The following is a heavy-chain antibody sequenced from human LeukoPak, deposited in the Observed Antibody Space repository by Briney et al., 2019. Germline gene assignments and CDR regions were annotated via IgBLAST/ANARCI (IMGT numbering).Heavy chain of an antibody. Sequence: GGSLRLSCAASGFTFSSYAMSWVRQAPGKGLEWVSAISGSGGSTYYADSVKGRFTISRDNSKNTLYLQMNSLRAEDTAVYYCARDVVGVGEGGSLRDYWGQGTLVTVSS. CDR2: ISGSGGST. CDR3: ARDVVGVGEGGSLRDY. V-gene: IGHV3-23*01. J-gene: IGHJ4*02. D-gene: IGHD3-16*01. CDR1: GFTFSSYA.